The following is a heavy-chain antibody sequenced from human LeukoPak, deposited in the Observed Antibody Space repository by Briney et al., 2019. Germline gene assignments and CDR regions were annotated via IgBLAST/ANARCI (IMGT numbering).Heavy chain of an antibody. CDR1: GLTFSVSA. D-gene: IGHD6-25*01. CDR3: THPAYYYNVDV. V-gene: IGHV3-73*01. CDR2: IKTKADNYAT. Sequence: GGSLKLSCSASGLTFSVSAIHWVRQASGKGLEWVGRIKTKADNYATAYAASVKGRFTISRDDSTNTAYLQMNSLKTEDTAVYYCTHPAYYYNVDVWGKGTTVTAFS. J-gene: IGHJ6*04.